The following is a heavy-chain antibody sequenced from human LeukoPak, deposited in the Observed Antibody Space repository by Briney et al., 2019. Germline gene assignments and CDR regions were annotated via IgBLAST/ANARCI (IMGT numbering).Heavy chain of an antibody. J-gene: IGHJ4*02. Sequence: ASVKVSCKASGYTFTSYGISWVRQAPGQELEWMGWISAYNGNTKYSQKFQGRVTITRDTSASTAYMEVSSLRSEDTAVYYCARVRWELPELDYWGQGTLVTVSS. D-gene: IGHD1-26*01. V-gene: IGHV1-18*01. CDR1: GYTFTSYG. CDR2: ISAYNGNT. CDR3: ARVRWELPELDY.